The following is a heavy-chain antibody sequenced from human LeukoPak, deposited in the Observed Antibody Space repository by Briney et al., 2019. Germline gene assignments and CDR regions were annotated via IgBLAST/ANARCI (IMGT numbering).Heavy chain of an antibody. D-gene: IGHD7-27*01. Sequence: PGGFLRLSCAASGFTFGNYAMHWVRQAPGKGLEWVAVISYDGSNKYYADSVKGRFTISRDNAKKSLYLQMNTLRAEDTALYYCARAPSAGDYYPWYFDLWGRGTLVTVSS. J-gene: IGHJ2*01. CDR2: ISYDGSNK. CDR3: ARAPSAGDYYPWYFDL. CDR1: GFTFGNYA. V-gene: IGHV3-30*03.